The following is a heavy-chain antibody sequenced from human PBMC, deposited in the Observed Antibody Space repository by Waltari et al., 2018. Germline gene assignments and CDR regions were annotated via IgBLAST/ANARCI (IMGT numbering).Heavy chain of an antibody. CDR3: ARDNPSLQAYDY. CDR1: GGSISSSSYY. CDR2: IYYSGST. Sequence: QLQLQESGPGLVKPSETLSLTCTVSGGSISSSSYYWGWIRQPPGKGLEWIGSIYYSGSTYYNPSRKSRVTISVDTSKNQFSRKLSSVTAADTAVYYCARDNPSLQAYDYWGQGTLVTVSS. D-gene: IGHD1-26*01. J-gene: IGHJ4*02. V-gene: IGHV4-39*07.